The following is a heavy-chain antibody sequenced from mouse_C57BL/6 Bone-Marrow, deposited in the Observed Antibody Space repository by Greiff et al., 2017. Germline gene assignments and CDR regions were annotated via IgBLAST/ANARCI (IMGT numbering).Heavy chain of an antibody. D-gene: IGHD1-2*01. J-gene: IGHJ4*01. V-gene: IGHV10-1*01. Sequence: EVKLEESGGGLVQPKGSLKLSCAASGFSFNTYAMNWVRQAPGKGLEWVARIRSKSNNYATYYADSVKDRFTISRDDSESMLYLQMNNLKTEDTAMYYCVRDHYYGPSMDYWGQGTSVTVSS. CDR2: IRSKSNNYAT. CDR3: VRDHYYGPSMDY. CDR1: GFSFNTYA.